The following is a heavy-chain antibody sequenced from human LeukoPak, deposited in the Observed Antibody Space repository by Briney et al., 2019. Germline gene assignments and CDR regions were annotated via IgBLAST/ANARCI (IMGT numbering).Heavy chain of an antibody. D-gene: IGHD5-18*01. CDR3: ARDPYGYSSNPGAGFDY. V-gene: IGHV3-48*04. CDR1: GFTFRKYW. J-gene: IGHJ4*02. Sequence: PGGSLRLSCTASGFTFRKYWLHWVRQAPGKGLEWVSYISGSSRTIYYADSVKGRFTISRDNAQNSLYLQMNSLRAEDTAVYYCARDPYGYSSNPGAGFDYWGQGTLVTVSS. CDR2: ISGSSRTI.